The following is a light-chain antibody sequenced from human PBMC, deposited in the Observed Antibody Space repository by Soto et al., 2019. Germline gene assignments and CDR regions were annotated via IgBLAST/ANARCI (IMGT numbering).Light chain of an antibody. J-gene: IGKJ1*01. V-gene: IGKV3-11*01. CDR2: GAS. CDR1: QSVSNS. CDR3: QQRAKWPRT. Sequence: EIVFTPSPATPSLSPREKAPLSCWASQSVSNSLAWFQQRPGQAPRLLIYGASDRATGIPARFSGTGSGTDFTLTISSLEPEDFAVYYCQQRAKWPRTFGQGTKVDIK.